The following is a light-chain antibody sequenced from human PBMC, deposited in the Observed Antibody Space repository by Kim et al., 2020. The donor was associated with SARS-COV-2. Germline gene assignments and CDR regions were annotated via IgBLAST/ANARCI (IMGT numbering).Light chain of an antibody. CDR2: KVS. Sequence: DVVMTQSPLSLPVTLGQPASISCRSSQSLVHSDGTTYLNWFQQRPGQSPRRLIYKVSNRDSGVPDRFSGSGSGTDFTLKISRVEAEDVGVYYCMQGSHWPPVTFGQGTKVDI. CDR1: QSLVHSDGTTY. CDR3: MQGSHWPPVT. V-gene: IGKV2-30*02. J-gene: IGKJ1*01.